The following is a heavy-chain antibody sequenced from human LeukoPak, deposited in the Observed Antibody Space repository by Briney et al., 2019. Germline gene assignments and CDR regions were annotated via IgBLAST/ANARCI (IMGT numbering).Heavy chain of an antibody. CDR1: GYTFTSYV. CDR3: AGGRPRGYCSGGSCYHNFDY. CDR2: IIPIFGIA. Sequence: SVKVSCKASGYTFTSYVISWVRQAPGQGLEGMGGIIPIFGIANYAQKFQGRVTITADKTTSTAYMEVSSLRSEDTAVYYCAGGRPRGYCSGGSCYHNFDYWGQGTLVTVSS. D-gene: IGHD2-15*01. J-gene: IGHJ4*02. V-gene: IGHV1-69*10.